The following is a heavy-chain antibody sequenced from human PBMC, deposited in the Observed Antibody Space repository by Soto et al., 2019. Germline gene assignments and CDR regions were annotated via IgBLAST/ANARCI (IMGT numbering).Heavy chain of an antibody. D-gene: IGHD3-22*01. V-gene: IGHV3-66*01. CDR3: ARYEYYYDTDWDY. CDR2: IYSGGST. CDR1: GFTVSSNY. Sequence: EVQLVESGGGLVQPGGSLRLSCAASGFTVSSNYMSWVRQAPGKGLEWVSVIYSGGSTYYADSVKGRFTISRDNSKNTLYLQMNSLRAEDTAVYYCARYEYYYDTDWDYWGQGTLVTVSS. J-gene: IGHJ4*02.